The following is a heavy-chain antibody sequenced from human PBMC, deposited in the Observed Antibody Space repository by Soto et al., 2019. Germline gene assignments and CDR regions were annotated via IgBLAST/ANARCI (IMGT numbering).Heavy chain of an antibody. CDR3: ARGQATATKFSLDY. D-gene: IGHD4-17*01. CDR2: INTGNYNT. J-gene: IGHJ4*02. Sequence: QVQLVQSGAEVKKSGASVKVSCKASGYTFTSYAMHWVRQAPGQRLEWMGWINTGNYNTKYSQKFQGRVTITRDTSASTAYMELNSLRSEDTAVYYCARGQATATKFSLDYWGQGTLVTVSS. V-gene: IGHV1-3*04. CDR1: GYTFTSYA.